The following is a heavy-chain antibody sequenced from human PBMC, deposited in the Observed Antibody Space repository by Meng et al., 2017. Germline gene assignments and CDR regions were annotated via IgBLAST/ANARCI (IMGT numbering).Heavy chain of an antibody. Sequence: QVALVQAGAEGKKPCSSVKVPCKASGVTFSSYAISWVRQAPGQGLEWMGGIIPIFGTANYAQKFQGRVTITADESTSTAYMELSSLRSEDTAVYYCASYSSVRGIAYWGQGTLVTFSS. CDR2: IIPIFGTA. CDR3: ASYSSVRGIAY. V-gene: IGHV1-69*01. D-gene: IGHD3-10*01. CDR1: GVTFSSYA. J-gene: IGHJ4*02.